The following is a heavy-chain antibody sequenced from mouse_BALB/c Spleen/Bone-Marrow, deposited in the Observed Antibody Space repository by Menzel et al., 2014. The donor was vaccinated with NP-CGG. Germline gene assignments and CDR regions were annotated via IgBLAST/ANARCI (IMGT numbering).Heavy chain of an antibody. CDR2: IDPANGYT. CDR3: FCSDC. Sequence: VKLVASVKLSCTASGFNIKDTYMHWVKQRPEQGLEWIGRIDPANGYTKYDPKFQGKATITADTSSNTAYLQLSSLTSEDTCVCLFFCSDCWGQGTTLTVSS. CDR1: GFNIKDTY. J-gene: IGHJ2*01. V-gene: IGHV14-3*02.